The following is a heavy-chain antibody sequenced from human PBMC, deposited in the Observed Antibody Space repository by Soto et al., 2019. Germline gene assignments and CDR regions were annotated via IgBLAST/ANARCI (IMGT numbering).Heavy chain of an antibody. J-gene: IGHJ6*03. V-gene: IGHV1-46*03. CDR2: INPSGGST. CDR1: GYTFTSYY. CDR3: ALYYDFWSGYFGGEGTKYYYYYMDV. Sequence: ASVKVSCKASGYTFTSYYMHWVRQAPGQGLEWMGIINPSGGSTSYAQKFQGRVTMTRDTSTSTVYMELSSLRSEDTAVYYCALYYDFWSGYFGGEGTKYYYYYMDVWGKGTTVTVSS. D-gene: IGHD3-3*01.